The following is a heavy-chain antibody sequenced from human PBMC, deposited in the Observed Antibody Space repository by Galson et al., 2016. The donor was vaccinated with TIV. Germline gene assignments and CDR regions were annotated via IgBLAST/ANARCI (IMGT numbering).Heavy chain of an antibody. CDR1: GFTVSDNY. CDR2: FSNSDYT. V-gene: IGHV3-66*03. J-gene: IGHJ6*02. D-gene: IGHD2-21*01. CDR3: ARERRRCGDNCYLSYYFGMDV. Sequence: SLRLSCAASGFTVSDNYINWVRQAPGKGLEWVSIFSNSDYTNYADSVKGRFTISRDNSKNTVYLHMSRLRAEDTAVYYCARERRRCGDNCYLSYYFGMDVWGQGTTVTVSS.